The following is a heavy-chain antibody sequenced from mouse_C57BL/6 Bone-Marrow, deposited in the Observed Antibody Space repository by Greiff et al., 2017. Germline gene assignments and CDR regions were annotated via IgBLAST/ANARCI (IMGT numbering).Heavy chain of an antibody. Sequence: QVQLQQSGAELARPGASVKLSCKASGYTFTSYGISWVKQRPGQGLEWIGEIYPRSGNTYYNEKFKGKATLTADKSSSTAYMELRRLTSEDSAVYFCARSTTVLSCEDGGQGTTLTVSA. D-gene: IGHD1-1*01. CDR1: GYTFTSYG. CDR3: ARSTTVLSCED. J-gene: IGHJ2*01. V-gene: IGHV1-81*01. CDR2: IYPRSGNT.